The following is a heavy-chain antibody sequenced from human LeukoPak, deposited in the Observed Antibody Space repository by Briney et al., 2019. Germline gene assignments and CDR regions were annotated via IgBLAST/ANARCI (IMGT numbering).Heavy chain of an antibody. Sequence: SETLSLTCTVSGGSISSSSYYWGWIRQPPGKGLEWIGSIYYSGSTYYNPSLKSRVTISVDTSKNQFSLKLSSVTAADTAVYYRARYSYCGGDCYYDAFDIWGQGTMVTVSS. J-gene: IGHJ3*02. CDR1: GGSISSSSYY. V-gene: IGHV4-39*07. CDR3: ARYSYCGGDCYYDAFDI. D-gene: IGHD2-21*01. CDR2: IYYSGST.